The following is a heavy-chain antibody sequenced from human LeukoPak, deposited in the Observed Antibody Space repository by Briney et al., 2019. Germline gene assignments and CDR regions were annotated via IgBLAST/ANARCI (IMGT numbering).Heavy chain of an antibody. D-gene: IGHD1-26*01. CDR2: IGGGGVTT. J-gene: IGHJ2*01. Sequence: PGGSLRLSCAASGFTFSSYSMHWVRRAPGKGPEFVSVIGGGGVTTFYADSVKDRFTISRDNSKNTLYLEMGSLRAEDMAVYYCAREGGGSGLWYYDLWGRGTLVTVSS. CDR1: GFTFSSYS. CDR3: AREGGGSGLWYYDL. V-gene: IGHV3-64*02.